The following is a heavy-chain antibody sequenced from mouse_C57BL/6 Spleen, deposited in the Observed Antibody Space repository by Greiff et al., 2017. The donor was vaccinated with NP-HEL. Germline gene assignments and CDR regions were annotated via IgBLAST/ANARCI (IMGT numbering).Heavy chain of an antibody. CDR2: ISSGSSTI. D-gene: IGHD1-1*01. Sequence: EVQRVESGGGLVKPGGSLKLSCAASGFTFSDYGMHWVRQAPEKGLEWVAYISSGSSTIYYADNVKGRFTITRDNAKNTVFLQMSILRSEDTAMYYGARYYYGSSYGAMDYWGQGTSVTVSS. J-gene: IGHJ4*01. V-gene: IGHV5-17*01. CDR3: ARYYYGSSYGAMDY. CDR1: GFTFSDYG.